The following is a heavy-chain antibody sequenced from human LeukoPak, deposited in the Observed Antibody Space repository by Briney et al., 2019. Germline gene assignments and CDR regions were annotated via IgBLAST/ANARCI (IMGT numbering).Heavy chain of an antibody. J-gene: IGHJ3*02. CDR2: ITGSGGTT. Sequence: GGSLRLSCAASGFSFSIYGMNWVRQAPGKGLEWVSGITGSGGTTYYADSVKGRATISRDNSKNTLYLQMNSLRAEDPAIYYCARDLRVISFENWG. CDR1: GFSFSIYG. D-gene: IGHD2-21*01. V-gene: IGHV3-23*01. CDR3: ARDLRVISFEN.